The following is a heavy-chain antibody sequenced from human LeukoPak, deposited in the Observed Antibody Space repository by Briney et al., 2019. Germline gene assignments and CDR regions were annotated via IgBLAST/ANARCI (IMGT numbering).Heavy chain of an antibody. V-gene: IGHV3-11*06. J-gene: IGHJ6*04. D-gene: IGHD6-13*01. CDR1: GFTFSDYY. CDR2: IISSSSYT. Sequence: GALSLSCAASGFTFSDYYMSWIRQAPGKGLEWVSYIISSSSYTNYADSVKGRFTISRDNAKNSLYLQMNSLRAEDTAVYYCARQNSSSWYHYYYYYYGMDVWGKGTTVTVSS. CDR3: ARQNSSSWYHYYYYYYGMDV.